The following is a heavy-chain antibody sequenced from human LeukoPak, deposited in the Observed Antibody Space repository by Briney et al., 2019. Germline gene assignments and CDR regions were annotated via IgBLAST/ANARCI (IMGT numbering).Heavy chain of an antibody. CDR2: IYYGGST. CDR1: GGSISSSSYY. Sequence: PSETLSLTCTVSGGSISSSSYYWGWIRQPPGKGLEWIGSIYYGGSTYYNPSLKSRVTISVDTSKNQFSLKLSSVTAADTAVYYCARHPSSLDYWGQGTLVTVSS. CDR3: ARHPSSLDY. D-gene: IGHD6-13*01. V-gene: IGHV4-39*01. J-gene: IGHJ4*02.